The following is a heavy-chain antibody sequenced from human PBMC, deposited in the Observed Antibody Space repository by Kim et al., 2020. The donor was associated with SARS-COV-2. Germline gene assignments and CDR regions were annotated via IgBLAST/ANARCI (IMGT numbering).Heavy chain of an antibody. CDR3: ARVLTSGWSYFDY. CDR1: GFTFSSYS. CDR2: ISSSGSYI. Sequence: GGSLRLSCAASGFTFSSYSMNWVRQAPGKGLEWISSISSSGSYIYYADSMKGRFTISRDNARASLHLQMNSLRAEDTAVYYCARVLTSGWSYFDYWGQGT. V-gene: IGHV3-21*01. J-gene: IGHJ4*02. D-gene: IGHD6-19*01.